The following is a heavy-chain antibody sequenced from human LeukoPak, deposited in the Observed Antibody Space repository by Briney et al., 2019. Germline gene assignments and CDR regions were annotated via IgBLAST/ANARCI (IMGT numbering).Heavy chain of an antibody. CDR2: ISGSGGST. J-gene: IGHJ2*01. Sequence: GGSLRLSCAASGFTFSSYAVSWVRQAPGKGLGWVSSISGSGGSTYYGDSVKGRFTISRDNSKNTLYLQMNSLRAEDTGVYYCAKDCDAATCWYFDLWGRGTLVTVSS. V-gene: IGHV3-23*01. CDR1: GFTFSSYA. CDR3: AKDCDAATCWYFDL. D-gene: IGHD2-21*01.